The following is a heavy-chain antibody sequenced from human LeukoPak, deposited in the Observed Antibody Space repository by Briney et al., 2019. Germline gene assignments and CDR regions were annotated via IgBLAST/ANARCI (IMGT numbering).Heavy chain of an antibody. CDR2: VSGSGGST. CDR1: GFTFSSYA. J-gene: IGHJ4*02. V-gene: IGHV3-23*01. D-gene: IGHD6-13*01. Sequence: GGSLRLSCAASGFTFSSYAMTWVRQAPGKGLEWVSGVSGSGGSTYYADSVKGRFTISRDNSKNTLYLQMNSLRAEDTALYYCADLYSTNYWGQGTLVTVSS. CDR3: ADLYSTNY.